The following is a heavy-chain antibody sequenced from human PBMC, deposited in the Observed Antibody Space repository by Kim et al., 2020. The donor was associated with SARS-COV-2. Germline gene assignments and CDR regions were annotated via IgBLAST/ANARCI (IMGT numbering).Heavy chain of an antibody. D-gene: IGHD1-26*01. J-gene: IGHJ4*02. Sequence: GGSLRLSCAASGFTFSNFGMHWVRRAPGKGLEWAAVISYDGSNKYYADSVKGRFTISRDNSKNTLYLQMNSLRAEDTAVYYCAKRAGIVGAPYYFDYWGQGTLVTVSS. CDR3: AKRAGIVGAPYYFDY. CDR2: ISYDGSNK. CDR1: GFTFSNFG. V-gene: IGHV3-30*18.